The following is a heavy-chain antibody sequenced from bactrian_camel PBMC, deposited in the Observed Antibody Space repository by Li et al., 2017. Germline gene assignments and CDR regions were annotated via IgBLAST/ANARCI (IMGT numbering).Heavy chain of an antibody. CDR1: GYSPSATC. CDR2: ISRGDGKS. V-gene: IGHV3S1*01. D-gene: IGHD4*01. J-gene: IGHJ4*01. Sequence: HVQLVESGGGSVQSGGSLRLSGAVSGYSPSATCMGWFRQVPGKGLEWVSGISRGDGKSYHADSVKGRFTVSRDNSENTLYLQMNSLKTEDTAVYYCGAGGIATRRYGGQGTQVTVS. CDR3: GAGGIATRRY.